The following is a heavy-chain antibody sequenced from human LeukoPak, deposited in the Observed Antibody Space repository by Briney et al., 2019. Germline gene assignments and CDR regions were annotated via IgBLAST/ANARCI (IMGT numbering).Heavy chain of an antibody. D-gene: IGHD3-22*01. Sequence: ASVKVSCKASGYTFTSYAMHWVRQAPGQGLEWMGWISAYNGNTNYAQKLQGRVTMTTDTSTSTAYMELRSLRSDDTAVYYCARVWDYYDSSGQGYWGQGTLVTVSS. CDR2: ISAYNGNT. J-gene: IGHJ4*02. CDR1: GYTFTSYA. V-gene: IGHV1-18*01. CDR3: ARVWDYYDSSGQGY.